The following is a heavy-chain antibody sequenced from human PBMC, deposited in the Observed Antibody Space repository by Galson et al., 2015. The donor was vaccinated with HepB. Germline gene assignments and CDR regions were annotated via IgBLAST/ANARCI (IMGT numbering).Heavy chain of an antibody. J-gene: IGHJ6*04. Sequence: SLRLSCAASGFTFSTYGMSWVRQAPGKGLEWVSVISSGGDTIDYADSVKGRFTMSRDNSMNTLFLQMNSLRAEDTAVYFCAKDLWAVAVPDVWGKGTTVTVFS. D-gene: IGHD6-19*01. CDR2: ISSGGDTI. V-gene: IGHV3-23*01. CDR3: AKDLWAVAVPDV. CDR1: GFTFSTYG.